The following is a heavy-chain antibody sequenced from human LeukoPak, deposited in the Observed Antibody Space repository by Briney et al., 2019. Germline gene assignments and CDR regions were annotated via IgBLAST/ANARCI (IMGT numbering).Heavy chain of an antibody. V-gene: IGHV3-30*02. Sequence: PGGSLRLSCAGSGFSFSSYGMHWVRQAPGKGLEWMAFIRSDGSNKYYADSVKGRFTISRDNSKNTLYLQMNSLRAEDTAVYYCAKRSGGPSPFDYWGQGTLVTVSS. CDR1: GFSFSSYG. CDR2: IRSDGSNK. D-gene: IGHD3-3*01. CDR3: AKRSGGPSPFDY. J-gene: IGHJ4*02.